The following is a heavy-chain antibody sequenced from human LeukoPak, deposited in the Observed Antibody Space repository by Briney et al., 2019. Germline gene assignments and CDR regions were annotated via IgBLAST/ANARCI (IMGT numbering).Heavy chain of an antibody. CDR2: ISSSSSTT. CDR1: GFTFSSYE. J-gene: IGHJ4*02. CDR3: ARDPNYYGSGSYFDY. D-gene: IGHD3-10*01. V-gene: IGHV3-48*01. Sequence: GGSLRLSCAASGFTFSSYEMNWVRQAPGKGLEWVSYISSSSSTTYYADSVKGRFTISRDNSKNTLYLQMNSLRAEDTAVYYCARDPNYYGSGSYFDYWGQGTLVTVSS.